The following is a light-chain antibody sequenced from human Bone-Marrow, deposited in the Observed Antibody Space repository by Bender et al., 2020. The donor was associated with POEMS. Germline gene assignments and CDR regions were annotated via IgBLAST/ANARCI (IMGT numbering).Light chain of an antibody. J-gene: IGLJ2*01. Sequence: QSALTQPASMSGSPGHSITISCTGTYSDIGCYNYVSWYQKHPGKAPKLIIYDVNIRPSGVSSRFSGSKSVPTASLTIYGLQTEDEADYYCSAYSGNSILIFGGGTTLTVL. CDR2: DVN. CDR3: SAYSGNSILI. V-gene: IGLV2-14*03. CDR1: YSDIGCYNY.